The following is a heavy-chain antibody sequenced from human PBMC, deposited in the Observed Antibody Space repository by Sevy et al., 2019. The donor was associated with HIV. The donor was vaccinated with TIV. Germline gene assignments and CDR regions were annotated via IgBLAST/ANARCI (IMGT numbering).Heavy chain of an antibody. CDR3: ARGWFGELRFDP. D-gene: IGHD3-10*01. CDR2: IYYSGST. V-gene: IGHV4-59*01. CDR1: GGSISSYY. J-gene: IGHJ5*02. Sequence: SETLSLTCTVSGGSISSYYWSWIRQPPGKGLEWIGYIYYSGSTNYNPSLKSRVTISVDTSKNQFSLKLSSVTAADTAVYYRARGWFGELRFDPWGQGTLVTVSS.